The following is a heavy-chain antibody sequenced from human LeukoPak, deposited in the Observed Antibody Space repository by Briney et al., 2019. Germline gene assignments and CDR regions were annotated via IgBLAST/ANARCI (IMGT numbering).Heavy chain of an antibody. CDR2: ISTNGGRT. CDR1: GFNFSSYA. J-gene: IGHJ3*02. CDR3: ARERRGDDAFDI. V-gene: IGHV3-64*01. D-gene: IGHD3-10*01. Sequence: PGGSLRLSCAASGFNFSSYAMHWVRQAPGKGLEYVSTISTNGGRTYYANSVKGRFTISRDNSKNTVYLQMGSLRAEDMAVYYCARERRGDDAFDIWGQGTMVTVSS.